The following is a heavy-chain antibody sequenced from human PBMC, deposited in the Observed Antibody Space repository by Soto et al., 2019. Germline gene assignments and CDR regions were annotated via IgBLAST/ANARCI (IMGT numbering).Heavy chain of an antibody. CDR1: GGSISSGDSY. D-gene: IGHD3-16*01. J-gene: IGHJ6*02. Sequence: PSETLSLTCTVSGGSISSGDSYWSWIRQSPGKGLEWIGYIYHSGSTYYKSSFRGRVTISVDTSKNQISLNLNSVTAADTAVYFCAREGAASHSYYYGTDVWGQGTTVTVSS. CDR3: AREGAASHSYYYGTDV. V-gene: IGHV4-30-4*01. CDR2: IYHSGST.